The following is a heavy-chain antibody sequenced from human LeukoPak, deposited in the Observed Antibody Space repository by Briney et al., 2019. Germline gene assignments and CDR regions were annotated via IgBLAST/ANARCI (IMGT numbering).Heavy chain of an antibody. J-gene: IGHJ6*03. CDR3: ARVNPVDSSGYYGAPLYYYYYMDV. CDR1: GYTFTGYY. Sequence: ASVKVSCKASGYTFTGYYMHWVRQAPGQGLEWMGWINPNSGGTNYAQKFQGRVTMTTDTSTSTAYMELRSLRSDDTAVYYCARVNPVDSSGYYGAPLYYYYYMDVWGKGTTVTISS. V-gene: IGHV1-2*02. CDR2: INPNSGGT. D-gene: IGHD3-22*01.